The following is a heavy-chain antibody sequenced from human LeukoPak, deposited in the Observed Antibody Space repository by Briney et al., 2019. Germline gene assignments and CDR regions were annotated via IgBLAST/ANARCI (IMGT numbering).Heavy chain of an antibody. J-gene: IGHJ5*02. CDR3: ARHPLIAYVSAWSDP. V-gene: IGHV4-39*01. CDR2: ICYSGSA. D-gene: IGHD2/OR15-2a*01. Sequence: SDTLSLTCTVSGGSISSRSYYWRWLRQPPGKGLEWIARICYSGSAYHNPSHKIRITISVHTSKGQFSLKLSSVTAADTAVYFCARHPLIAYVSAWSDPWGQGTLVTVSS. CDR1: GGSISSRSYY.